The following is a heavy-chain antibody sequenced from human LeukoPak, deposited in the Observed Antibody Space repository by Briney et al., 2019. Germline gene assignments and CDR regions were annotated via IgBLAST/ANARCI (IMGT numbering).Heavy chain of an antibody. V-gene: IGHV3-30*02. J-gene: IGHJ4*02. CDR3: AKDSDLYCTSTSCPPDY. Sequence: PGGSLRLSCAASGFTFSSYGMYWVRQAPGKGLEWVAFIRYDGSNKYYADSVKGRFTISRDNSKNTLYLQMNSLRAEDTAVYYCAKDSDLYCTSTSCPPDYWGQGTLVTVSS. D-gene: IGHD2-2*01. CDR1: GFTFSSYG. CDR2: IRYDGSNK.